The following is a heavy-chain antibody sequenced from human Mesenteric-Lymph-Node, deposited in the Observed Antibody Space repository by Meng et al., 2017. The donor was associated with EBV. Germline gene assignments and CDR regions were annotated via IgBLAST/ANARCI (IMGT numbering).Heavy chain of an antibody. V-gene: IGHV4-4*02. CDR3: AREGEVGYYESSGNYY. CDR2: IFPTGGT. Sequence: QGQTQGAGPGLGKPSGTQSLTCAGSGGSISSSNWWTWVRQPPGKGLEWIGEIFPTGGTNYNPSLKSRVTISVDKSKNQFSLKLSSVTAADTAVYYCAREGEVGYYESSGNYYWGQGTLVTVSS. CDR1: GGSISSSNW. J-gene: IGHJ4*02. D-gene: IGHD3-22*01.